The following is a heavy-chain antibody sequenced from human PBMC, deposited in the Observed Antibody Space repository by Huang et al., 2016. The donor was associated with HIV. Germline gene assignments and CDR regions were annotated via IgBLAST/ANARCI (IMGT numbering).Heavy chain of an antibody. CDR2: IAASCSFK. CDR1: GFSFDSFA. D-gene: IGHD3-10*01. J-gene: IGHJ5*02. Sequence: DVQLVESGGGLVKPGGSLRLSCAASGFSFDSFAMHWVRPAPGKVLGWVASIAASCSFKDYAVSLTGRLTVSRDNAKNSLYRQMNSLRPEDTAVYYCVRENYGSGSTLHWFDPWGQGTLVTVSS. V-gene: IGHV3-21*01. CDR3: VRENYGSGSTLHWFDP.